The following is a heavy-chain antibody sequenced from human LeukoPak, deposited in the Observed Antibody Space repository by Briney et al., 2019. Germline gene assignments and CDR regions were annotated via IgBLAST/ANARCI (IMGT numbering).Heavy chain of an antibody. CDR2: ISISNSTI. J-gene: IGHJ6*03. D-gene: IGHD6-13*01. V-gene: IGHV3-11*01. CDR1: GFTFSDYY. Sequence: EGSLRLSCAASGFTFSDYYMSWIRQAPGKGLEWVSFISISNSTIYYADSVTGRFTISRDNAKNSLFLQMNSLRAEDTAVYYCARVIGSSWYPYYYYYMDVWGKGNTVTVSS. CDR3: ARVIGSSWYPYYYYYMDV.